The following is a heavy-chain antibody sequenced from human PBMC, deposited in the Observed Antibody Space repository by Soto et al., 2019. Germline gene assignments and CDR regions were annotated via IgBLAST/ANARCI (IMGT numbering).Heavy chain of an antibody. Sequence: GASVKVSCKASGYTFTSYGISWVRQAPGQGLEWMGWISAYNGNTNYAQKLQGRVTMTTDTSTSTAYMELRSLRSDDTAVYYCARDREGYCRGGSCQLAPLAAWGKGTTGTVS. CDR2: ISAYNGNT. CDR3: ARDREGYCRGGSCQLAPLAA. CDR1: GYTFTSYG. V-gene: IGHV1-18*04. J-gene: IGHJ6*03. D-gene: IGHD2-15*01.